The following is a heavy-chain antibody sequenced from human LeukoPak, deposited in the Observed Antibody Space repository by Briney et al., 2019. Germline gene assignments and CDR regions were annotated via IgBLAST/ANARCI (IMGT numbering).Heavy chain of an antibody. J-gene: IGHJ4*02. CDR2: ISYSGSTI. CDR1: GFTFSSYS. D-gene: IGHD5-12*01. CDR3: ASAGNSGY. Sequence: GGSLRLSCAVSGFTFSSYSMNWVRQAPGKGLEWVSYISYSGSTIYYADSVKGRFTISRDNGKNSLYLQMNSLRAEDTAVYYCASAGNSGYWGQGTLATVSS. V-gene: IGHV3-48*01.